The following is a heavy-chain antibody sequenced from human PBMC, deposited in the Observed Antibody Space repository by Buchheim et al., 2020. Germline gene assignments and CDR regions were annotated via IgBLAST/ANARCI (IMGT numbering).Heavy chain of an antibody. CDR1: GGSISSYY. V-gene: IGHV4-59*08. Sequence: QVQLQQWGAGLLKPSETLSLTCTVSGGSISSYYWSWIRQPPGKGLEWIGYIYYSGSTNYNPSLKSRVTISVDPSKNQFSLKLSSVTAADTAVYYCARHGYSSGWIHWFDPWGQGTL. D-gene: IGHD6-19*01. CDR2: IYYSGST. CDR3: ARHGYSSGWIHWFDP. J-gene: IGHJ5*02.